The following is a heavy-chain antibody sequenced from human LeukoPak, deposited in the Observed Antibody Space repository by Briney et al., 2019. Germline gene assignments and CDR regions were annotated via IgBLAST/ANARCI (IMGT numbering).Heavy chain of an antibody. V-gene: IGHV3-23*01. D-gene: IGHD5-18*01. CDR2: ISGSGGST. CDR3: AKDPRGYSYAFADFDY. CDR1: GFTFSSYA. J-gene: IGHJ4*02. Sequence: GGSLRLSCAASGFTFSSYAMSWVRQAPGKGLEWVSAISGSGGSTYYADSVKGRFTISRDNSKNTLYLQMNSLRAEDTAVYYCAKDPRGYSYAFADFDYWGQGTLVTASS.